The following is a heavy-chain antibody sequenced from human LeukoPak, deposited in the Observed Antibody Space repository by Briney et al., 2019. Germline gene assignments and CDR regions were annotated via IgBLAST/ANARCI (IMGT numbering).Heavy chain of an antibody. CDR1: GFAVTDNY. V-gene: IGHV3-49*04. CDR3: TRARGYSYGSADYYFDY. Sequence: GGSLTLSCAASGFAVTDNYISWVRQAPGKGLEWVGFIRSNTYGGTTEYAASVKGRFTISRDDSKSIGYLQMNSLKTEDTAVYYCTRARGYSYGSADYYFDYWGQGTLVTVSS. D-gene: IGHD5-18*01. CDR2: IRSNTYGGTT. J-gene: IGHJ4*02.